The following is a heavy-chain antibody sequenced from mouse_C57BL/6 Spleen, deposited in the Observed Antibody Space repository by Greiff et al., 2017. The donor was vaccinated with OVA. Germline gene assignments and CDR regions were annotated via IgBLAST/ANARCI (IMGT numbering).Heavy chain of an antibody. V-gene: IGHV5-9-1*02. CDR1: GFTFSSYA. CDR2: ISSGGDYI. Sequence: EVKLVESGEGLVKPGGSLKLSCAASGFTFSSYAMSWVRQTPEKRLEWVAYISSGGDYIYYADTVKGRFTISRDNARNTLYLQMSSLKSEDTAMYYCTRAPPDGYFDYWGQGTTLTVSS. D-gene: IGHD2-3*01. J-gene: IGHJ2*01. CDR3: TRAPPDGYFDY.